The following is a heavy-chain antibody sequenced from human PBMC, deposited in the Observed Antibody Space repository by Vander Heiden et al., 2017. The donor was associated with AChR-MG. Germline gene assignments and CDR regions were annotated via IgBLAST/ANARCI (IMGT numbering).Heavy chain of an antibody. V-gene: IGHV1-69*01. D-gene: IGHD3-10*01. CDR1: AGTFSSYA. Sequence: QVQLVQSGASVQKPGSSASVACKASAGTFSSYAMSWVRQAHGQGLEWMGGITPIFGTANYGQKFQGRVTITAADSMSTAYMGLSSMTSYDTAVYYCARESSYGWGCYNYWGQGTLVTVSS. CDR3: ARESSYGWGCYNY. CDR2: ITPIFGTA. J-gene: IGHJ4*02.